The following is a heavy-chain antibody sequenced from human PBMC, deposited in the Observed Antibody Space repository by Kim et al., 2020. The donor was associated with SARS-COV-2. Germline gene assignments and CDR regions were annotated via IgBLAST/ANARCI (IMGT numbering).Heavy chain of an antibody. Sequence: NPSLTSRVTISVDTSKNQFSLKLSSVTAADTAVYYCARGGSGSYSYGMDVWGQGTTVTVSS. J-gene: IGHJ6*02. CDR3: ARGGSGSYSYGMDV. V-gene: IGHV4-34*01. D-gene: IGHD3-10*01.